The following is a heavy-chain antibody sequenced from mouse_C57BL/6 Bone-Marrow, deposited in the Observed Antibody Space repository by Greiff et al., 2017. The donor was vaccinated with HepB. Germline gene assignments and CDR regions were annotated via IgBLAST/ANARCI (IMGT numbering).Heavy chain of an antibody. CDR1: CFTLTRYL. J-gene: IGHJ2*01. Sequence: QGKLPQPGGELLKPGGSVKLSFKASCFTLTRYLVHWGKQRPGRGPGWVGRIDPHSGGTKYNEKFKSKATLTVDKPSSTAYMQLSSLTSEDSAVYYCARYAHYYGSSYYFDYWGQGTTLTVSS. D-gene: IGHD1-1*01. CDR3: ARYAHYYGSSYYFDY. CDR2: IDPHSGGT. V-gene: IGHV1-72*01.